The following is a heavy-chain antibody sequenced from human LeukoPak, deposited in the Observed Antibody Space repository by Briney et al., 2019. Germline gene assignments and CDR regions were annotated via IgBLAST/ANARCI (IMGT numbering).Heavy chain of an antibody. Sequence: ASAKVSCKASGYTFTSYGISWVRQAPGQGLEWMGWISAYNGNTNYAQKLQGRVTVTTDTSTSTAYMELRSLRSDDTAVYYCARDLHPHTVKVTTLNYWGQGTLVTVSS. CDR3: ARDLHPHTVKVTTLNY. V-gene: IGHV1-18*01. CDR1: GYTFTSYG. CDR2: ISAYNGNT. D-gene: IGHD4-17*01. J-gene: IGHJ4*02.